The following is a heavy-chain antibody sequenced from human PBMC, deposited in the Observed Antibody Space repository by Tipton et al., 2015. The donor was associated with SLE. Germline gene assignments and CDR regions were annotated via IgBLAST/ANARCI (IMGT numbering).Heavy chain of an antibody. Sequence: TLSLTCTVSGGSMSSHYWSWIRQPAGKGLEWIGDIYTSGSTNYDPSLKSRVTISVDTSKNQFSLKLSSVTAADTAVYYCAREIVDTGMGFDPWGQGTLVTVSS. V-gene: IGHV4-4*09. D-gene: IGHD5-18*01. J-gene: IGHJ5*02. CDR2: IYTSGST. CDR3: AREIVDTGMGFDP. CDR1: GGSMSSHY.